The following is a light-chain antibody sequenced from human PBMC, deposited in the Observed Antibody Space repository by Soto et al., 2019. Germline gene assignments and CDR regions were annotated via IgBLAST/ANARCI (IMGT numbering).Light chain of an antibody. Sequence: QSALTQPASVSGSPGQSIAISCTGTSSDVGAYNYVSWYQQHPGKAPQLMIHEVINRPSGVSDRFSGSKSGNTASLTISGLQAEDEAHYYCSSYTSSGTCVLGAGTNHRP. V-gene: IGLV2-14*01. CDR3: SSYTSSGTCV. CDR1: SSDVGAYNY. J-gene: IGLJ1*01. CDR2: EVI.